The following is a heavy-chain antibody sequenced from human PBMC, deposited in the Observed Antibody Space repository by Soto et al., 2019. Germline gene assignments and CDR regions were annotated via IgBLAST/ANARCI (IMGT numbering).Heavy chain of an antibody. CDR2: IYPGDSDT. CDR1: GYSFTSYW. CDR3: ARHGLAAAATYYYGMDV. V-gene: IGHV5-51*01. D-gene: IGHD6-13*01. J-gene: IGHJ6*02. Sequence: PGESLKISCKGSGYSFTSYWIGWVRQMPGKGLEWMGIIYPGDSDTRYSPSFQGQVTISADKSISTAYLQWSSLKASDTAMYYCARHGLAAAATYYYGMDVRGQGITVTVSS.